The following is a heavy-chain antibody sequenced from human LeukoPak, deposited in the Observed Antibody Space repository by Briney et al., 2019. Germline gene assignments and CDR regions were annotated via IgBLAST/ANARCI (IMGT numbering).Heavy chain of an antibody. CDR1: GFTFSSYA. CDR2: ISYDGSNK. Sequence: GRSLRLSCAASGFTFSSYAMHWVRQAPGKGLEWVAVISYDGSNKYYADSVKGRFTISRDNSKNTLYLQMNSLRAEDTAVYYCARDRLLGTLYYFDYWGQGTLVTVSS. J-gene: IGHJ4*02. V-gene: IGHV3-30-3*01. D-gene: IGHD7-27*01. CDR3: ARDRLLGTLYYFDY.